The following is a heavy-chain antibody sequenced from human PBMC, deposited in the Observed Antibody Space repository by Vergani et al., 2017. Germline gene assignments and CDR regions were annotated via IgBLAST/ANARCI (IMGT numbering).Heavy chain of an antibody. CDR3: ARGCRGLTGYYFRYCDN. D-gene: IGHD3-22*01. Sequence: QVQLQQWGAGLLKPSETLSLTCAVYGGSFSNYFWSWVRQPPGQGLEWIGEVHQRGTANYNPSLKSRVTISTDAAKNHFSLKLSSVTAADTAVYYCARGCRGLTGYYFRYCDNWGQGALVAGSS. CDR2: VHQRGTA. CDR1: GGSFSNYF. V-gene: IGHV4-34*01. J-gene: IGHJ4*02.